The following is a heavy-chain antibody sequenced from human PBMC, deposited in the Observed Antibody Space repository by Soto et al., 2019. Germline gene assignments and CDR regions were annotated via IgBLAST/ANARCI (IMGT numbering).Heavy chain of an antibody. D-gene: IGHD1-26*01. J-gene: IGHJ6*02. CDR2: IYHSGST. CDR3: AKVSGSYYYGMDV. V-gene: IGHV4-4*03. Sequence: PETLSLTCAVSGGSISRSNWWSWVRQPPGKGLEWIGEIYHSGSTNYNPSLKSRVTISVDKSKNQFSLKLSSVTAADTAVYYCAKVSGSYYYGMDVWGQGTTVT. CDR1: GGSISRSNW.